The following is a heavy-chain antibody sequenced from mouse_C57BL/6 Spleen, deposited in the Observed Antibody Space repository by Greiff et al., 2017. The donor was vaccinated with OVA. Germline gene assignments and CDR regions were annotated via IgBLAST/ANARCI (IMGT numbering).Heavy chain of an antibody. V-gene: IGHV5-4*01. CDR2: ISDGGSYT. J-gene: IGHJ1*03. D-gene: IGHD1-1*01. Sequence: DVKLVESGGGLVKPGGSLKLSCAASGFTFSSYAMSWVRQTPEKRLEWVATISDGGSYTYYPDNVKGRFTISRDNAKNNLYLQMSHLKSEDTAMYYCARDEDYGSSYVSYWYFDVWGTGTTVTVSS. CDR1: GFTFSSYA. CDR3: ARDEDYGSSYVSYWYFDV.